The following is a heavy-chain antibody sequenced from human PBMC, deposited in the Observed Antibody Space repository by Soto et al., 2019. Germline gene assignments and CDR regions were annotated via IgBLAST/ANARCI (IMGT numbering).Heavy chain of an antibody. CDR1: GFTFSNAW. Sequence: LRLSCAASGFTFSNAWMSWVRQAPGKGLEWVGRIKSKTDGGTTDYAAPVKGRFTISRDDSKNTLYLQMNSLKTEDTAVYYCTTERAVLLWFGTSDYWGQGTLVTVSS. V-gene: IGHV3-15*01. CDR3: TTERAVLLWFGTSDY. CDR2: IKSKTDGGTT. D-gene: IGHD3-10*01. J-gene: IGHJ4*02.